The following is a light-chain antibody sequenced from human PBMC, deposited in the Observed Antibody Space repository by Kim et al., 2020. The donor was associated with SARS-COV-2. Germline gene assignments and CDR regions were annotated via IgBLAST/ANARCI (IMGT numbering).Light chain of an antibody. CDR3: AAWDDSLNGRWV. CDR1: SSNIGSNT. J-gene: IGLJ3*02. CDR2: SNN. V-gene: IGLV1-44*01. Sequence: QRVTISCSGSSSNIGSNTVNWYQQLPGTAPKLLIYSNNQRPSRVPDRFSGSKSGTSASLAISGLQSEDEADYYCAAWDDSLNGRWVFGGGTQLTVL.